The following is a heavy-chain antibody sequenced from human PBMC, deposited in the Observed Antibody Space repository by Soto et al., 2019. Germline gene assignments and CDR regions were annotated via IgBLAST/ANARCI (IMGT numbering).Heavy chain of an antibody. J-gene: IGHJ4*02. V-gene: IGHV4-4*02. CDR3: ARYNAASGTYYFDF. Sequence: SETLPHRYTGSGASVSSNYWCSCVRQPPGKGPDWIGEINHRGSANYNPSLKSRVTISVDISKSQFSLRLTSVTAADTAVYYCARYNAASGTYYFDFWGQGAPVTVS. CDR1: GASVSSNYW. CDR2: INHRGSA. D-gene: IGHD6-13*01.